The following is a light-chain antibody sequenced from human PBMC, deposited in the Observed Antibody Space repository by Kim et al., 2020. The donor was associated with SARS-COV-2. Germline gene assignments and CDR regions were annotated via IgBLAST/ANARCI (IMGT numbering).Light chain of an antibody. Sequence: SLSPGERATLSCRVSQSVGTFFAWYQQKSGQAPRLLIYDASNRATGIPARFSGSGSGTDFTLTISSLEPEDFAVYYCEQRRSWPLTFGGGSKVEI. CDR2: DAS. CDR1: QSVGTF. V-gene: IGKV3-11*01. CDR3: EQRRSWPLT. J-gene: IGKJ4*01.